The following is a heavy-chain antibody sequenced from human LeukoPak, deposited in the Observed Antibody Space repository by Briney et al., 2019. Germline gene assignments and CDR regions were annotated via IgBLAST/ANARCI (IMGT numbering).Heavy chain of an antibody. J-gene: IGHJ6*02. D-gene: IGHD3-16*01. CDR3: ARLKSAMGAYYYYHYGMDV. CDR2: INHSGST. V-gene: IGHV4-34*01. CDR1: GGSFSGYY. Sequence: SETLSLTCAVYGGSFSGYYWSWIRQPPGKGLEWIGEINHSGSTNYNPSLKSRVTISVDTSKNQFSLKLSSVTAADTAVYYCARLKSAMGAYYYYHYGMDVWGQGTTVTVSS.